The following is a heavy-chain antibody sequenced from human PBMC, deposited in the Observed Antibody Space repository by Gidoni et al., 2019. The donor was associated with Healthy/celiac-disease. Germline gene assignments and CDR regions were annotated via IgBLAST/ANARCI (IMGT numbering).Heavy chain of an antibody. D-gene: IGHD3-22*01. CDR1: GSTVRSFS. V-gene: IGHV3-23*01. Sequence: ELQLLERGGGLVQTGGDLRLPGAAPGSTVRSFSMRWVRPAPGKGLEWVSAISGSGGSTYYADSMKCRFTISRDNSKNTLYLQMDSLRAEDTAVYSCAKAGSSDYSGDRYYFDYWGQGTLVTVSS. CDR3: AKAGSSDYSGDRYYFDY. J-gene: IGHJ4*02. CDR2: ISGSGGST.